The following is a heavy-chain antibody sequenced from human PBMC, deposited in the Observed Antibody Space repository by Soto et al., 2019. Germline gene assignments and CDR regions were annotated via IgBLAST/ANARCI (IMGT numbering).Heavy chain of an antibody. CDR2: IYYSGST. V-gene: IGHV4-30-4*01. CDR1: GGSISSGDYY. CDR3: ARVNAVRGVSTYYFDY. D-gene: IGHD3-10*02. J-gene: IGHJ4*02. Sequence: SETLSLTCTVSGGSISSGDYYWSWIRQPPGKGLERIGYIYYSGSTYYNPSLKSRGTISVDTSKTQFSLKLSSVTAADTAVYYCARVNAVRGVSTYYFDYWGQGTLVTVSS.